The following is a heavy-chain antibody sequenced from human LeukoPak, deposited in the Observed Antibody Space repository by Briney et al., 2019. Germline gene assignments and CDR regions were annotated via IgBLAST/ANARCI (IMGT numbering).Heavy chain of an antibody. CDR3: TRMTAGHDY. J-gene: IGHJ4*02. Sequence: SETLSLTCAVSGVSFDDYYWSWVRQTPGKGLEWIGEINHSGYTNDSPSLKSRVTLSIDTSRKQFSLNLRSVTVADTGTYYCTRMTAGHDYWGQGTLVTVSS. V-gene: IGHV4-34*01. CDR2: INHSGYT. D-gene: IGHD2-21*02. CDR1: GVSFDDYY.